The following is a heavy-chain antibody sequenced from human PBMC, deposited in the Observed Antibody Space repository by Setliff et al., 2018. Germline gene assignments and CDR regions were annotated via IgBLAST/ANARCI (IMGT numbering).Heavy chain of an antibody. Sequence: ASVKVSCKASGYTFTSYGFSWVRQAPGQGLEWMGGIIPILGIANYAQKFQGRVTITADESTSTAYMELSSLRSEDTAVYYCARHDYGEVHWGQGTLVTVSS. CDR1: GYTFTSYG. D-gene: IGHD4-17*01. CDR2: IIPILGIA. V-gene: IGHV1-69*10. CDR3: ARHDYGEVH. J-gene: IGHJ4*02.